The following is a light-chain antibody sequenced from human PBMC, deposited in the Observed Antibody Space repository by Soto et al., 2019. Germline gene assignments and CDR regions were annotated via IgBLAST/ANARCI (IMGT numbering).Light chain of an antibody. CDR2: INIDGSH. CDR1: SGHSNYA. J-gene: IGLJ3*02. Sequence: QLVLTQSPSASASLGASVKLTCTLSSGHSNYAIAWHQQQPEKGPRYLMRINIDGSHSKGDGIPDRFSGSSSGAERYLIISNLQSEDEADYYCQTWGTGIRVFGGGTKLTVL. V-gene: IGLV4-69*01. CDR3: QTWGTGIRV.